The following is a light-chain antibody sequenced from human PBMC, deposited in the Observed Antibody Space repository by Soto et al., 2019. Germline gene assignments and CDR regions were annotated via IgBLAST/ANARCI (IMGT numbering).Light chain of an antibody. CDR3: QVWDSSRDHPS. J-gene: IGLJ2*01. CDR1: NIGSKS. Sequence: SYELTQPPSVSVAPGKTARITCGGNNIGSKSVHWYQQKPGQAPVLVIYYDSDRPSGIPERFSGSNSGNTATLTISRVEAGDEADYYCQVWDSSRDHPSFGGGTKLTVL. V-gene: IGLV3-21*04. CDR2: YDS.